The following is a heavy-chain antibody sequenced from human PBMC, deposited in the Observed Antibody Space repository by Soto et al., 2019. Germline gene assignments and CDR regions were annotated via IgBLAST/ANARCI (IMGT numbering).Heavy chain of an antibody. CDR1: GGSISSYY. J-gene: IGHJ6*03. CDR2: ISDSGNT. Sequence: PSETLCLTCIVSGGSISSYYWPWIRQPPGKGLEWLGYISDSGNTNYNPSLKSRVAMSIDTSKRQLSLNLRSLTAADTAVYYCVRGNSGWSPYRSRLFHFYYMDVWGKGTTVTVSS. V-gene: IGHV4-59*08. CDR3: VRGNSGWSPYRSRLFHFYYMDV. D-gene: IGHD6-19*01.